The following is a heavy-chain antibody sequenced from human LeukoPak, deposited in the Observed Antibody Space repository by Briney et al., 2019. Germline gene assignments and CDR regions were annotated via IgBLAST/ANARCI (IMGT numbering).Heavy chain of an antibody. CDR2: ISSSSSYI. CDR3: ASNYYDFWSGNWFDP. CDR1: GFTFSSYS. Sequence: GGSLRLSCAASGFTFSSYSMNWVRQAPGKGLEWVSSISSSSSYIYYADSVKGRFTISRDNAKNPLYLQMNSLRAEDTAVYYCASNYYDFWSGNWFDPWGQGTLVTVSS. D-gene: IGHD3-3*01. V-gene: IGHV3-21*01. J-gene: IGHJ5*02.